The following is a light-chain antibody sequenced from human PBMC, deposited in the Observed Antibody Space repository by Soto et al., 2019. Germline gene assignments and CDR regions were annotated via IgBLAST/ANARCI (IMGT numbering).Light chain of an antibody. J-gene: IGKJ1*01. CDR1: QGISTY. CDR3: QQSYSTTWT. CDR2: AAS. Sequence: DILMTQSPSSLSASVGDRVTITCRASQGISTYLNWYQQKPGKAPKLLIYAASSLQGGVPSRFSGSESETDFTLTISSLQPEDFANYSCQQSYSTTWTFGQGTKVEIK. V-gene: IGKV1-39*01.